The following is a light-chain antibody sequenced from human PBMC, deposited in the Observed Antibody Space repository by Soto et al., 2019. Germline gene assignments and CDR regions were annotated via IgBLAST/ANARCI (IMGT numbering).Light chain of an antibody. Sequence: ESVLTQSPGTLSLSPGERATLSCRATQSGTNNYFAWYQQKPGQSPRLLIYGVSSRATDIPDRFSGSGSGTDFTLTISRLEPEDFVVYYCQQYSSLPHTFGQGTKLEVK. CDR3: QQYSSLPHT. V-gene: IGKV3-20*01. CDR2: GVS. J-gene: IGKJ2*01. CDR1: QSGTNNY.